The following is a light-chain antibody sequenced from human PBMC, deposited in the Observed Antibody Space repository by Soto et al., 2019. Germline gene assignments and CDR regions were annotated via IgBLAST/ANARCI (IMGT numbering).Light chain of an antibody. CDR2: DVS. Sequence: QSALTQPASVSGSPRQSITISCTGTISDVGGYKYVSWYQQHPGKAPKLMIYDVSNRPSGVSNRFSGSKSGSTASLTISGLQTEDEADYYCSSYTDSVVFGGGTKLTVL. V-gene: IGLV2-14*03. CDR1: ISDVGGYKY. J-gene: IGLJ2*01. CDR3: SSYTDSVV.